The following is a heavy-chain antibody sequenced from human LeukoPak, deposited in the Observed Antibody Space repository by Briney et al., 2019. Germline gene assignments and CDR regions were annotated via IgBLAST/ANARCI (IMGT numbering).Heavy chain of an antibody. CDR1: GGSISSYY. J-gene: IGHJ3*02. CDR3: AREYCSSTSCPDAFDI. Sequence: PSETLSLTCTVSGGSISSYYWSWIRQPPGKGLEWIGYIYYGGSTNYNPSLKSRVTISVDTSKNQFSLKLSSVTAADTAVYYCAREYCSSTSCPDAFDIWGQGTMVTVSS. D-gene: IGHD2-2*01. CDR2: IYYGGST. V-gene: IGHV4-59*12.